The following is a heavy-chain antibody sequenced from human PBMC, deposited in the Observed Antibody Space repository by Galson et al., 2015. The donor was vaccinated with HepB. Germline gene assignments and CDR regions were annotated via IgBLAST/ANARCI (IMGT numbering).Heavy chain of an antibody. J-gene: IGHJ4*02. CDR2: ISADNDNT. Sequence: SVKVSCKASGYTFTTYGISWVRQAPGQGLEWMGWISADNDNTTYAQKFQGRVTMTTDTSTTTAYMELRSLRSDDTAVYYCAREYYYDNSGYYYYFDYWGQGTLVTVSS. D-gene: IGHD3-22*01. CDR1: GYTFTTYG. CDR3: AREYYYDNSGYYYYFDY. V-gene: IGHV1-18*01.